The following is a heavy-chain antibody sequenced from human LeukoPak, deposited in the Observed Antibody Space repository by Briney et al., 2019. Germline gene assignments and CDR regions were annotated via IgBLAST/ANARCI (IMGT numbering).Heavy chain of an antibody. Sequence: SETLSLTCTVSGGSISSSSYYWGWIRQPPGKGLEWIGSIYYSGSTYYNPSLKSRVTISVDTSKNQFSLKLSSATAADTAVYYCARRDSSGYYYGLADYWGQGTLVTVSS. CDR1: GGSISSSSYY. J-gene: IGHJ4*02. CDR3: ARRDSSGYYYGLADY. V-gene: IGHV4-39*01. CDR2: IYYSGST. D-gene: IGHD3-22*01.